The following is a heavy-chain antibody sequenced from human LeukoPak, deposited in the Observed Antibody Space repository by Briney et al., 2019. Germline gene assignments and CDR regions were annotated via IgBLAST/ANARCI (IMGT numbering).Heavy chain of an antibody. CDR1: GFTFSSYW. V-gene: IGHV3-7*01. Sequence: PGGSLRLSCAASGFTFSSYWMSWVRQAPGKGLEWVANIKQDGSEKYYVDSVKGRFTISRDNAKNSLYLQMNSLRAGDTAVYYCARLYYYDPYGSYFDYWGQGTLVTVSS. CDR3: ARLYYYDPYGSYFDY. J-gene: IGHJ4*02. CDR2: IKQDGSEK. D-gene: IGHD3-22*01.